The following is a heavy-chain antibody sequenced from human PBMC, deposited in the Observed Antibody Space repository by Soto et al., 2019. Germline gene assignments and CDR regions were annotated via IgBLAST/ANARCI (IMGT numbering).Heavy chain of an antibody. CDR2: INPSGGGT. CDR1: GYTFLDFY. CDR3: ARDKPFSAGY. D-gene: IGHD3-3*02. Sequence: QVQLVQSGTEVKKPGASVKVSCKASGYTFLDFYIHWVRQAPGQGLEWMGFINPSGGGTTYAQKFQGRLTMFRDTSTSTVYMELISLRSEDTAIYYCARDKPFSAGYWGQGTLVT. J-gene: IGHJ4*02. V-gene: IGHV1-46*01.